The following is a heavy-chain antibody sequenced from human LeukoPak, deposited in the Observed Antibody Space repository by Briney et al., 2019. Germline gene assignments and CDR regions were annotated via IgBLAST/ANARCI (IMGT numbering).Heavy chain of an antibody. CDR1: GGSISSSSYY. CDR3: ARRDDYEGGFDY. V-gene: IGHV4-39*01. Sequence: KPSETLSLTCTVSGGSISSSSYYWGWIRQPPGKGLEWIGSIYYSGSTYYNPSLKSRVTISVDTSKNQFSLKLSSVTAADTAVYYCARRDDYEGGFDYWGQGTLVTVSS. CDR2: IYYSGST. J-gene: IGHJ4*02. D-gene: IGHD5-24*01.